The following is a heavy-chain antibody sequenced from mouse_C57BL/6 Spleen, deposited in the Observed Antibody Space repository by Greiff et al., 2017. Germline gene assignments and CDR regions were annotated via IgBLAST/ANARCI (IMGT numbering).Heavy chain of an antibody. V-gene: IGHV1-62-2*01. CDR3: ARHEEDYYGSNPLFDY. D-gene: IGHD1-1*01. CDR2: FYPGSGSI. Sequence: QVQLKESGAELVKPGASVKLSCKASGYTFTEYTIHWVKQRSGQGLEWIGWFYPGSGSIKYNEKFKDKATLTADKSSSTVYMELSRLTSEASAVYFCARHEEDYYGSNPLFDYWGQGTTLTVSS. J-gene: IGHJ2*01. CDR1: GYTFTEYT.